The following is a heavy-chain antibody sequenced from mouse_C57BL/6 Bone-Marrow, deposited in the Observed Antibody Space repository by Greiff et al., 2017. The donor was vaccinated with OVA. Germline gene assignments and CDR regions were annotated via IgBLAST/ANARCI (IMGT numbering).Heavy chain of an antibody. CDR2: IYPGSGST. CDR1: GYTFTSYW. V-gene: IGHV1-55*01. J-gene: IGHJ1*03. Sequence: QVQLQQSGAELVKPGASVKMSCKASGYTFTSYWITWVKQRPGQGLEWLGDIYPGSGSTNYNEKFKSKATLTVDTSSSTAYMQLSSLTSEDSAVYYCARDLLWHYWYFDVWGTGTTVTVSS. CDR3: ARDLLWHYWYFDV. D-gene: IGHD2-1*01.